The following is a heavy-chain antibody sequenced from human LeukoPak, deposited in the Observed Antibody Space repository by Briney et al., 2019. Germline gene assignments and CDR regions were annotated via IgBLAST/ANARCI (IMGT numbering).Heavy chain of an antibody. CDR1: GFTFSSYS. CDR2: ISSTSSTI. V-gene: IGHV3-48*01. D-gene: IGHD6-13*01. J-gene: IGHJ4*02. CDR3: ARDLFEYSSSWLHY. Sequence: QTGGSLRLSCAASGFTFSSYSMNWVPHAPGEGQEWVSYISSTSSTIYYADSVKGRFTISTDNAQTSLYLQMNSLRAEDTAVYYCARDLFEYSSSWLHYWGEGTLVTVSS.